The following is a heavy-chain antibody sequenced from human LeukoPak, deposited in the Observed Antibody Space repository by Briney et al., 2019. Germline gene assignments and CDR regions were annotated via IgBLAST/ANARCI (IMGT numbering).Heavy chain of an antibody. Sequence: SETLSLTCTVSGGSISSYYWSWIRQPPGKGLEWIGYIYYGGSTNYNPSLKSRVTISVDTSKNQFSLKLSSVTAADTAVYYCARFCGGDCYAHYYGMDVWGQGTTVTVSS. CDR3: ARFCGGDCYAHYYGMDV. J-gene: IGHJ6*02. CDR1: GGSISSYY. V-gene: IGHV4-59*01. D-gene: IGHD2-21*02. CDR2: IYYGGST.